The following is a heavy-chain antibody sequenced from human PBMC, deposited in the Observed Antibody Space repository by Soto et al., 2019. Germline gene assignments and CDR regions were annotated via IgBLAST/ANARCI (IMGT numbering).Heavy chain of an antibody. Sequence: QVQLVQSGAEVKKPGASVKVSCKASGYIFTNYYIHWVRQAPGQGLEWMAIINPLPTSGSTNYAQKFQGRVTVTWDTSTSTVYLELSSLRSDDTAVYYCARDLAAAAYWGQGTLVTVSS. J-gene: IGHJ4*02. D-gene: IGHD6-13*01. V-gene: IGHV1-46*01. CDR2: INPLPTSGST. CDR1: GYIFTNYY. CDR3: ARDLAAAAY.